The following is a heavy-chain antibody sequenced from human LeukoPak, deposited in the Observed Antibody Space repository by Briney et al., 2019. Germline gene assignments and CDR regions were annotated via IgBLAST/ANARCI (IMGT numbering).Heavy chain of an antibody. CDR3: ASSGSWGYGDGYFDY. D-gene: IGHD4-17*01. V-gene: IGHV4-30-4*02. CDR2: IYYSGST. J-gene: IGHJ4*02. Sequence: PSETLSLTCTVSGGSISSGDYYWSWIRQPPGKGLEWIGYIYYSGSTYYNPSLKSRVTISVDTSKNQFSLKLSSVTAADTAVYYCASSGSWGYGDGYFDYWGQGTLVTVSS. CDR1: GGSISSGDYY.